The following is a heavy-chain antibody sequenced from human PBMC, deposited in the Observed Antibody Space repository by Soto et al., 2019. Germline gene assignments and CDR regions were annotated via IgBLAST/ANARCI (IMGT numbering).Heavy chain of an antibody. D-gene: IGHD5-12*01. CDR3: ARGEMATITDFDY. CDR1: RGTFSTYA. CDR2: IIPIFGTA. Sequence: SVKLSCKAYRGTFSTYAISWVRQAPGQGLEWMGGIIPIFGTANYAQKFQGRVTITADESTSTAYMELSSLRSEDTAVYYCARGEMATITDFDYWGQGTLVTVSS. V-gene: IGHV1-69*13. J-gene: IGHJ4*02.